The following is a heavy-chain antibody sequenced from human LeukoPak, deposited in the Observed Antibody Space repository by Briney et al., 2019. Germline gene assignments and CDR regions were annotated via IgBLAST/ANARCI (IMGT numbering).Heavy chain of an antibody. V-gene: IGHV4-4*09. Sequence: PSETLSRTCTVAGGSISSYYWSWIRQPPGQGLEWIGYIYTSGTTDYTPYLKCRLTRSVDTCKNQFSLKLNSVTAADTAVYYCARGYSSSSPFDYWGQGTLVTVSS. CDR2: IYTSGTT. D-gene: IGHD6-13*01. CDR1: GGSISSYY. CDR3: ARGYSSSSPFDY. J-gene: IGHJ4*02.